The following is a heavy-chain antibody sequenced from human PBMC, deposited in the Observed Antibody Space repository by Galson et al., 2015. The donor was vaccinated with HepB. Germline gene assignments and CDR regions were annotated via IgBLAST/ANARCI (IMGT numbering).Heavy chain of an antibody. D-gene: IGHD6-6*01. CDR2: IIPIFGTA. CDR3: ARGAAARPLNYYYYGMDV. V-gene: IGHV1-69*13. CDR1: GGTFSSYA. J-gene: IGHJ6*04. Sequence: SVKVSCKASGGTFSSYAISWVRQAPGQGLEWMGGIIPIFGTANYAQKFQGRVTITADESTSTAYMELSSLRSEDTAVYYCARGAAARPLNYYYYGMDVWGEGTTVTVSS.